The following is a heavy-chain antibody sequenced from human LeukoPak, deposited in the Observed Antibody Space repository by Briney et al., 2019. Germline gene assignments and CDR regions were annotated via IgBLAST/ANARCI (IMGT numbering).Heavy chain of an antibody. CDR1: GYTFTGYY. CDR2: INPNSGGT. J-gene: IGHJ4*02. Sequence: ASVTVSCKASGYTFTGYYMHWVRQAPGQGLEWMGWINPNSGGTNYAQKFQGRVTMTRDTSISTAYMELSRLRSDDTAVYYCASLFSSGWPTFDYWGQGTLVTVSS. D-gene: IGHD6-19*01. V-gene: IGHV1-2*02. CDR3: ASLFSSGWPTFDY.